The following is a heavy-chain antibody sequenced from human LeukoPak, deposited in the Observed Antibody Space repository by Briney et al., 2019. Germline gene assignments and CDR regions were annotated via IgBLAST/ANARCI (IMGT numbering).Heavy chain of an antibody. CDR1: GFTFSSSA. V-gene: IGHV3-23*01. J-gene: IGHJ4*02. CDR3: ASYRYSSSCYIY. Sequence: GGSLRLSCTASGFTFSSSAMSWVRQAPGKGLEWVSSISGSGGSAYYADSVKGRFTISRDNAKNSLYLQMNSLRAEDTAVYFCASYRYSSSCYIYWGQGTLVTVSS. CDR2: ISGSGGSA. D-gene: IGHD6-13*01.